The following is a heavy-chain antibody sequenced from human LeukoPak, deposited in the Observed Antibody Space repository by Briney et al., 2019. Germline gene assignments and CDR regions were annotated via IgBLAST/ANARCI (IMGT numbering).Heavy chain of an antibody. CDR2: IYSGGST. V-gene: IGHV3-53*01. D-gene: IGHD6-13*01. CDR1: GFTFSTYA. CDR3: ARGGYSSSWYDALGY. Sequence: PGGSLRLSCAASGFTFSTYAMSWVRQAPGKGLEWVSVIYSGGSTYYADSVKGRFTISRDNSKNTLYLQMNSLRAEDTAVYYCARGGYSSSWYDALGYWGQGTLVTVSS. J-gene: IGHJ4*02.